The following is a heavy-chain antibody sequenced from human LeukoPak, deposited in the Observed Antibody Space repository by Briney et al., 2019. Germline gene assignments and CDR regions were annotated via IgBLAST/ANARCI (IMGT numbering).Heavy chain of an antibody. CDR1: GFTFSSYS. V-gene: IGHV3-21*01. CDR3: ARDKDRGWFDP. J-gene: IGHJ5*02. Sequence: GGSLRLSCAASGFTFSSYSMNWVCQAPGKGLEWVSSISSSSSYIYYADSVKGRFTISRDNAKNSLYLQMNSLRAEDTAVYYCARDKDRGWFDPWGQGTLVTVSS. CDR2: ISSSSSYI.